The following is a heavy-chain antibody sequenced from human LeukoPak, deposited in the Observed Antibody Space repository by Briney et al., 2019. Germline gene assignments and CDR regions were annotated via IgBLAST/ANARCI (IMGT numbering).Heavy chain of an antibody. CDR2: INPNSGGT. J-gene: IGHJ4*02. CDR1: GYTFTGYY. Sequence: GASVKVSCKASGYTFTGYYMHWVRQAPGQGLEWMGWINPNSGGTNYAQKFQGRVTMTRDTSISTAYMELSRLRSDDTAVYYCATNPGYYDSSGYWHYFDYWGQGTLATVSS. V-gene: IGHV1-2*02. D-gene: IGHD3-22*01. CDR3: ATNPGYYDSSGYWHYFDY.